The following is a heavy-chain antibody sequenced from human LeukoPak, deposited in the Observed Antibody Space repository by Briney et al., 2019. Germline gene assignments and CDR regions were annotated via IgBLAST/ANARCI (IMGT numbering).Heavy chain of an antibody. Sequence: KTSQTLSLTCTVSGGSISSGGYYWSWIRQHPGKGLEWIGCIYYSGSSYYNPSLKSRVTISVDTSKNQFSLKLSSVTAADTAVYYCATNAAAALFDYWGQGTLVSVSS. CDR2: IYYSGSS. CDR3: ATNAAAALFDY. CDR1: GGSISSGGYY. V-gene: IGHV4-31*03. D-gene: IGHD6-13*01. J-gene: IGHJ4*02.